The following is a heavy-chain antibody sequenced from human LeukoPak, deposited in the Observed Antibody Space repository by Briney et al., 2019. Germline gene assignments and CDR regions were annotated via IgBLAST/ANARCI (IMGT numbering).Heavy chain of an antibody. Sequence: GGSLRLSCAASGFTFSNYAMSWVRQAPGKGLEWISAVSGSGDRTYYAGSVKGRFTISRDNSKNIVYLRMNSLRAEDTAVYYCAKSAYGDYDYWGQGTLVTVSS. CDR1: GFTFSNYA. CDR2: VSGSGDRT. J-gene: IGHJ4*02. D-gene: IGHD4-17*01. V-gene: IGHV3-23*01. CDR3: AKSAYGDYDY.